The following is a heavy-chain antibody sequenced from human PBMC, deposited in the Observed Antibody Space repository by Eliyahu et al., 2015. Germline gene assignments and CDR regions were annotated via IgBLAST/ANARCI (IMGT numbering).Heavy chain of an antibody. CDR3: GRGGGWVDV. CDR2: IWFNGTND. Sequence: QVQLVASGGGVVLPGRSLRLSCEASGFIFSDYGMHWVRXAPGKGLEWVALIWFNGTNDDYADSVKGRFTISKDFSKNTLYLQMNSLRVEDTAVYYCGRGGGWVDVWGQGTTVIVSS. V-gene: IGHV3-33*01. J-gene: IGHJ6*02. D-gene: IGHD1-26*01. CDR1: GFIFSDYG.